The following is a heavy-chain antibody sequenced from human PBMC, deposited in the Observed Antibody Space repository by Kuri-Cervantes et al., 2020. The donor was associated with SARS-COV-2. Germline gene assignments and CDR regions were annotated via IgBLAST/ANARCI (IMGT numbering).Heavy chain of an antibody. CDR1: GFAVRNTY. CDR3: ARAKSPNAALVPADY. CDR2: IYSGGNT. V-gene: IGHV3-53*01. Sequence: GESLKISCAAPGFAVRNTYMAWVRQAPGKGLECVSVIYSGGNTYYADSVKGRFTISRDSSKNTLYLQMNSLRAEDTAVYYCARAKSPNAALVPADYWGQGTLVTVSS. D-gene: IGHD5-18*01. J-gene: IGHJ4*02.